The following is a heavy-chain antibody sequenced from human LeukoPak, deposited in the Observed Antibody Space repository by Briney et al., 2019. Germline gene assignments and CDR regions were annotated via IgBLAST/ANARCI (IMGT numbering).Heavy chain of an antibody. J-gene: IGHJ4*02. Sequence: ASVKVSCKASGGTFSSYAISWVRQAPGQGLEWMGWINPNSGGTNYAQKFQGRVTMTRDTSISTAYMELSRLRSDDTAVYYCARGRNYVSFAYWGQGTLVTVSS. CDR2: INPNSGGT. V-gene: IGHV1-2*02. CDR3: ARGRNYVSFAY. CDR1: GGTFSSYA. D-gene: IGHD4-11*01.